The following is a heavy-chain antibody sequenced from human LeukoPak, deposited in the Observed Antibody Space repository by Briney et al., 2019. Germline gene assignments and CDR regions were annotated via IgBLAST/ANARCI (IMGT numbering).Heavy chain of an antibody. Sequence: TGGSLRLSCAASGFTFSSYAMHWVRQAPGKGLEWVAVISYDGSNKYYADSVKGRFTISRDNSKNTLYLQMNSLRADDTAVYYCAREYSSSSGRAFDMWGQGTMVTVSS. CDR3: AREYSSSSGRAFDM. D-gene: IGHD6-6*01. CDR2: ISYDGSNK. J-gene: IGHJ3*02. V-gene: IGHV3-30-3*01. CDR1: GFTFSSYA.